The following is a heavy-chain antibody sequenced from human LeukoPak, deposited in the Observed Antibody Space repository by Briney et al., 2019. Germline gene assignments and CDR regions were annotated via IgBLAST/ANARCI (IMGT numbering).Heavy chain of an antibody. V-gene: IGHV3-21*01. CDR3: ARDYQLGRAWFDP. D-gene: IGHD5-24*01. CDR1: RFTFSSYS. J-gene: IGHJ5*02. Sequence: PGGSLRLSCAASRFTFSSYSMGWVRQAPGKGLEWVPSISSGSGYIYYADSVKGRFTISRDNAKNSLYLQMNSLRAEDTAVYYCARDYQLGRAWFDPWGQGTLVTVSS. CDR2: ISSGSGYI.